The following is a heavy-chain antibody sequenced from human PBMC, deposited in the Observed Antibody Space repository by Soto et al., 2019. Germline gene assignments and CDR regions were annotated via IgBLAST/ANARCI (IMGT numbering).Heavy chain of an antibody. CDR2: IIPILGIA. V-gene: IGHV1-69*02. J-gene: IGHJ3*02. D-gene: IGHD3-3*01. CDR1: GGTFSSST. Sequence: QVQLVQSGAEVKKPGSSVKVSCKASGGTFSSSTISWVRQAPGQGLEWMGRIIPILGIANYAQQFQGRVTITADKSTSTAYMELSSLRSEDTAGDYCARSGRWRHYDAFDIWGQGTMVTVSS. CDR3: ARSGRWRHYDAFDI.